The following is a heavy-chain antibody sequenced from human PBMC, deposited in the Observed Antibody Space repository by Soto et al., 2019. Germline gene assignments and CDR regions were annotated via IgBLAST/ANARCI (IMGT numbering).Heavy chain of an antibody. D-gene: IGHD2-21*01. Sequence: TWTVLEGTIVGIGGYRVCVRQPPGKGLEWIGNIYYSGTAYYSPSLKSRVTISVDTSKNQFSLTSEDTAVYYCARGGGIVVVVAPYDHWGQGTLVIVFS. CDR1: EGTIVGIGGY. V-gene: IGHV4-39*01. J-gene: IGHJ4*02. CDR2: IYYSGTA. CDR3: ARGGGIVVVVAPYDH.